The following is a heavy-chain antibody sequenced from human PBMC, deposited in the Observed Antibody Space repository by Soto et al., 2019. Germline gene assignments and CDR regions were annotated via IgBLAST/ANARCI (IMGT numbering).Heavy chain of an antibody. V-gene: IGHV4-59*01. CDR2: IYYSGST. J-gene: IGHJ4*02. D-gene: IGHD3-9*01. CDR1: GGSISSYY. Sequence: PSETLSLTCTVSGGSISSYYWSWTRQPPGKGLEWIGYIYYSGSTNYNPSLKSRVTISVDTSKNQFSLKLSSVTAADTAVYYCARHLLRYFDWPPNGYFDYWGQGTLVTVSS. CDR3: ARHLLRYFDWPPNGYFDY.